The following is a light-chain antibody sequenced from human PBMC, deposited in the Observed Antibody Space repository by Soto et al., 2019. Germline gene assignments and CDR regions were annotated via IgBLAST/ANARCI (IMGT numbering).Light chain of an antibody. V-gene: IGKV1D-16*01. J-gene: IGKJ4*01. CDR3: QQYSGYPT. CDR2: SAS. CDR1: QDVGRL. Sequence: DLQMTQSPSSLSASVGDRVTITCRASQDVGRLLAWYQQKPEKAPKSLLYSASSLQSGIPSRFSGSGSGTDFTLTINSLQPEDFATYYCQQYSGYPTFGGGTKVEIK.